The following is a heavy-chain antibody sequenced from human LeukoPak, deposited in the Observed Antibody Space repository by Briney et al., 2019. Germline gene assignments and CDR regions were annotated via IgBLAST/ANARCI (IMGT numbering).Heavy chain of an antibody. V-gene: IGHV4-4*02. CDR3: ARLYCSSTSHSDYYYYMDV. CDR2: IYHSGST. J-gene: IGHJ6*03. D-gene: IGHD2-2*01. Sequence: PSETLSLTCAVSGGSISSSNWWSWVRQPPGKGLEWIGEIYHSGSTNYNPSLKSRVTISVDTSKNQFSLKLSSVTAADTAVYYCARLYCSSTSHSDYYYYMDVWGKGTTVTVSS. CDR1: GGSISSSNW.